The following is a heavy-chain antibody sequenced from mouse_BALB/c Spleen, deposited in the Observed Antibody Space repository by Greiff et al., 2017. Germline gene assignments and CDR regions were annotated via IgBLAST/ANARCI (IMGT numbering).Heavy chain of an antibody. CDR1: GFNIKDTY. D-gene: IGHD2-14*01. V-gene: IGHV14-3*02. CDR2: LDPANGNT. J-gene: IGHJ1*01. CDR3: ARSSSYRYDWYFDV. Sequence: VQLQQSGAELVKPGASVKLSCTASGFNIKDTYMHWVKQRPEQGLEWIGRLDPANGNTKYDPKFQGKATITADTSSNTAYLQLSSLTSEDTAVYYWARSSSYRYDWYFDVWGAGTTVTVSS.